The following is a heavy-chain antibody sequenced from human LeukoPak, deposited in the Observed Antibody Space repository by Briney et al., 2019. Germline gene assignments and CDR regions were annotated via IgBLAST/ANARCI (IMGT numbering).Heavy chain of an antibody. D-gene: IGHD5-12*01. Sequence: SETLSLTCAVSGGSISSGGYSWSRIRQPPGKGLEWIGYIYHSGSTYYNPSLKSRVTISVDRSKNQFSLKLSSVTAADTAVYYCARDYDDAFDIWGQGTMVTVSS. V-gene: IGHV4-30-2*01. CDR3: ARDYDDAFDI. CDR1: GGSISSGGYS. J-gene: IGHJ3*02. CDR2: IYHSGST.